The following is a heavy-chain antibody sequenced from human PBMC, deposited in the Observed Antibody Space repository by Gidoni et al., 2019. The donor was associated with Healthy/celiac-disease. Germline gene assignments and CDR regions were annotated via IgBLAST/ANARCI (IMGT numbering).Heavy chain of an antibody. CDR3: AKDAGGTGTTE. CDR1: GFTFSSYA. D-gene: IGHD1-1*01. Sequence: EVQRLESGGGLVQPGGSLRLPCAAPGFTFSSYAMRWVRQDSGQGLGWVSAISGSGGSTYYADSVKGRFTISRDNSKNTLYLQMNSLRAEDTAVYYCAKDAGGTGTTEWGQGTLVTVSS. V-gene: IGHV3-23*01. CDR2: ISGSGGST. J-gene: IGHJ4*02.